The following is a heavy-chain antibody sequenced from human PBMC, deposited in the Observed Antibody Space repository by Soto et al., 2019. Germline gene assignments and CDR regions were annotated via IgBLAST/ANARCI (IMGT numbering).Heavy chain of an antibody. CDR3: ASSVAGYNWFDP. D-gene: IGHD6-19*01. J-gene: IGHJ5*02. V-gene: IGHV4-59*01. CDR2: IYYSGST. CDR1: GGSISSYY. Sequence: SETLSLTCAVSGGSISSYYWSWIRQPPGKGLEWIGYIYYSGSTNYNPSLKSRVTISVDTSKNQFSLKLSSVTAADTAVYYCASSVAGYNWFDPWGQGTLVTVSS.